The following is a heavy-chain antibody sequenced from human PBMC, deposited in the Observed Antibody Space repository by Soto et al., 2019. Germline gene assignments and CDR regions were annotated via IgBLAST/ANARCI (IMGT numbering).Heavy chain of an antibody. J-gene: IGHJ4*02. Sequence: SETLSLTCTVSGGSISSYHWSWIRQSAGKGLEWIGRIYTSGNTHYNPSLKSRVTVSIDTSKNQFFLTVNSVTAADSAVCYCARESGDNWDYEAYWGQGTPVTVPQ. CDR1: GGSISSYH. CDR3: ARESGDNWDYEAY. D-gene: IGHD1-7*01. V-gene: IGHV4-4*07. CDR2: IYTSGNT.